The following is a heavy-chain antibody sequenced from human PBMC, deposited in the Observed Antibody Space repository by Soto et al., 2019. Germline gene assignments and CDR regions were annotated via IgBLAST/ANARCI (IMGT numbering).Heavy chain of an antibody. Sequence: EVQLVESGGGLVQPGGSLRLSCAASGFTFSNYAMDWVRQAPGKVLEYVSGISSNGVGTYYANSVKDRFTISRDNSTNTLYLQMGRLRAEDMPVYYCAIREQSDYYPMDVWGKGTSVTVSS. J-gene: IGHJ6*03. CDR1: GFTFSNYA. CDR2: ISSNGVGT. CDR3: AIREQSDYYPMDV. V-gene: IGHV3-64*01. D-gene: IGHD6-19*01.